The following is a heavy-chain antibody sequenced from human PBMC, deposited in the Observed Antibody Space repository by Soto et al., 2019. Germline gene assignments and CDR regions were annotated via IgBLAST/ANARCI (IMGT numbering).Heavy chain of an antibody. CDR1: GFTFDDYA. Sequence: EVQLVESGGGLVQPGRSLRLSCAASGFTFDDYAMHWVRQAPGKGLEWVSGISWNSGTIGYADSVKGRFTISRDNAKNSLYLQMNSLRTEDTALYYCAKAYCSGGYCFPGDYWGQGTLVTVSS. CDR3: AKAYCSGGYCFPGDY. CDR2: ISWNSGTI. V-gene: IGHV3-9*01. J-gene: IGHJ4*02. D-gene: IGHD2-15*01.